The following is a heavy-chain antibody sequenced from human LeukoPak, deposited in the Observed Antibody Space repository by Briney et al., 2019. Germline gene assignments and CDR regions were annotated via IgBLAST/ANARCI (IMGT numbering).Heavy chain of an antibody. CDR3: ARGGRWELPRPYAFDI. D-gene: IGHD1-26*01. V-gene: IGHV1-18*01. Sequence: HGASVKVSCKASGYTFTSYGISWLRQAPGQGLEWMGWISTYNGHTNYAQKLQGRVTMTTDTSTSTAYMELRNLRSDDTAVYYCARGGRWELPRPYAFDIWGQGTMVTVSS. CDR2: ISTYNGHT. J-gene: IGHJ3*02. CDR1: GYTFTSYG.